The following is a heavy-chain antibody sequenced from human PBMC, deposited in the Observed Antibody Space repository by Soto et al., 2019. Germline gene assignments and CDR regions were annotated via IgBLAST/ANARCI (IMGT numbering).Heavy chain of an antibody. Sequence: PGGSLRLSCTASGFTFSSYSMNWVRQAPGKGPEWVSSISPSSSAYYADSVKGRFTVSRDNAKNSMFLQMNGLRAEDTAVYYCVRDHPVGQTARPYSWGQGTLVTVSS. CDR3: VRDHPVGQTARPYS. D-gene: IGHD5-18*01. CDR1: GFTFSSYS. V-gene: IGHV3-48*01. J-gene: IGHJ4*02. CDR2: ISPSSSA.